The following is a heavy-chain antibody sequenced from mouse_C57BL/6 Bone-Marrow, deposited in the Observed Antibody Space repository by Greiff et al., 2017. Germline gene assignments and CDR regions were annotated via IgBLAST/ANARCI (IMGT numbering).Heavy chain of an antibody. CDR3: ARHYDYYAMDD. V-gene: IGHV5-6*01. CDR1: GFTFSSYG. CDR2: ISSGGSYT. J-gene: IGHJ4*01. Sequence: EVHLVESGGDFVKPGGSLKFSCAASGFTFSSYGMSWVRQTPYKRLEWVATISSGGSYTYYPDSLQGRFTISRDTAKNTLYLRMSSLKSEDTATYYCARHYDYYAMDDWGQGTSVTVSS.